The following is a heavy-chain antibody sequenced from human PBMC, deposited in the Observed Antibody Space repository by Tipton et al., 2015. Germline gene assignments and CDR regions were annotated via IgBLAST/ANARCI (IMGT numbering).Heavy chain of an antibody. CDR1: GFTFSNYW. J-gene: IGHJ6*02. CDR2: IKPDGSES. V-gene: IGHV3-7*01. CDR3: ARGTGPTYYYGMDV. Sequence: SLRLSCVASGFTFSNYWMTWVRQAPGKGLEWVANIKPDGSESYYLDSVKGRFTFFRDNAKNSLHLQLNNLRAEDTAVYYCARGTGPTYYYGMDVWGQGTTVTVSS. D-gene: IGHD1-1*01.